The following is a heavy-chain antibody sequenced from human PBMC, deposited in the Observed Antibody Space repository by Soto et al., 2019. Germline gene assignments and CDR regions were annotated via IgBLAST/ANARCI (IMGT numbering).Heavy chain of an antibody. CDR3: ATLFWSGYYFLYGMDV. Sequence: SVKVSCKASGGTFSSYAISWVRQAPGQGLEWMGGIIPIFGTANYAQKFQGRVTITADESTSTAYMELSSLRSEDTAVYYCATLFWSGYYFLYGMDVWGQGTTVTVSS. V-gene: IGHV1-69*13. CDR2: IIPIFGTA. CDR1: GGTFSSYA. D-gene: IGHD3-3*01. J-gene: IGHJ6*02.